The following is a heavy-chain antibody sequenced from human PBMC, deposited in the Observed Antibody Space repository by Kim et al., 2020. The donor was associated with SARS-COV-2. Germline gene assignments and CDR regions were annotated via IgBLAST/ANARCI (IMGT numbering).Heavy chain of an antibody. CDR1: GYTFTGYY. CDR3: ARGLPRMTEIAAAGWVY. CDR2: INPNSGGT. V-gene: IGHV1-2*06. Sequence: ASVKVSCKASGYTFTGYYMHWVRQAPGQGLEWMGRINPNSGGTNYAQKFQGRVTMTRDTSISTAYMELSRLRSDDTAVYYCARGLPRMTEIAAAGWVYWGQGTLVTVSS. J-gene: IGHJ4*02. D-gene: IGHD6-13*01.